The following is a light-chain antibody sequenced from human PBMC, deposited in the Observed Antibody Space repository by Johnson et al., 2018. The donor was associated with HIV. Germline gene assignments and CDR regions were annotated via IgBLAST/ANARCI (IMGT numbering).Light chain of an antibody. CDR1: SSNIGNSY. CDR2: ENN. V-gene: IGLV1-51*01. CDR3: GTWESSLSAFNA. Sequence: QSVLTQPPSVSAAPGQKVTISCSGSSSNIGNSYVSWYQQLPGTAPKLLIYENNKRPSGIPDRFSGSKSGTSATLGITGLQTGDAADYYCGTWESSLSAFNAFGTGTKVTVL. J-gene: IGLJ1*01.